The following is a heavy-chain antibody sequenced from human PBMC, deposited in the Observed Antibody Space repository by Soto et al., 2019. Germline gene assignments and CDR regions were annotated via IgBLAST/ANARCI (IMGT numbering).Heavy chain of an antibody. CDR2: INPNSGGT. CDR3: ARMGILTGLDY. D-gene: IGHD3-9*01. V-gene: IGHV1-2*02. CDR1: GYTFTGYY. J-gene: IGHJ4*02. Sequence: ASVKVSCKASGYTFTGYYMHWVRQAPGQGLEWMGWINPNSGGTSYAQKFQGRVTMTRDTYISTAYMELSRLRSDDTAVYYCARMGILTGLDYWGQGTLVNAPQ.